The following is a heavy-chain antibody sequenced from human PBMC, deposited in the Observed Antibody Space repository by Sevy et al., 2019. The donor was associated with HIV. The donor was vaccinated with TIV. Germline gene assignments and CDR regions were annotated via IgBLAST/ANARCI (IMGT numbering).Heavy chain of an antibody. V-gene: IGHV3-64D*06. D-gene: IGHD3-10*01. CDR2: ISSNGGST. Sequence: GGSLRLSCSASGFTFSSYTMHWVRQAPGKGLEYVSAISSNGGSTYYAHSVKGRFTISRDNSKNTLYLQMSSLRAEDTAVYYCVKGPLYYGSGRIPYYFDYWGQGTLVTVSS. J-gene: IGHJ4*02. CDR3: VKGPLYYGSGRIPYYFDY. CDR1: GFTFSSYT.